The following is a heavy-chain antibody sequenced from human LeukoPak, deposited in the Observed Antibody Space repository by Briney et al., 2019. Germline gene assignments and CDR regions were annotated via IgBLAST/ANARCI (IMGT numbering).Heavy chain of an antibody. Sequence: PGGSLRLSCAASGFTFSSYEMNWVRQAPGKGLEWVSYISSSGSTIYYADSVKGRFTISRDNAKNSLYLQMNGLRAEDTAVYYCARDRRYGYYFDYWGQGILVTVSS. D-gene: IGHD5-18*01. J-gene: IGHJ4*02. CDR2: ISSSGSTI. CDR3: ARDRRYGYYFDY. CDR1: GFTFSSYE. V-gene: IGHV3-48*03.